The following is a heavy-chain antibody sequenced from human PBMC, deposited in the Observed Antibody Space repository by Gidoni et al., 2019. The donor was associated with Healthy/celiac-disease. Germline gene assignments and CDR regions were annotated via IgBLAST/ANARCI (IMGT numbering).Heavy chain of an antibody. Sequence: QVQLVQSGAEVKKPGASVKVSCKVSGYTLTELSMHWVRQAPGKGLEWMGGFDPEDGETIYAQKFQGRVTMTEDTSTVTAYMELSSLRSEDTAVYYCATAHYYGSGSPLKYNWFDPWGQGTLVTVSS. CDR3: ATAHYYGSGSPLKYNWFDP. CDR2: FDPEDGET. J-gene: IGHJ5*02. V-gene: IGHV1-24*01. D-gene: IGHD3-10*01. CDR1: GYTLTELS.